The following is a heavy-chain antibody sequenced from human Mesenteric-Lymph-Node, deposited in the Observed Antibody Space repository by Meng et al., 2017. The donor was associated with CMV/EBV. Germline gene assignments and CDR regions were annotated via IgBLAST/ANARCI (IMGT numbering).Heavy chain of an antibody. CDR1: GGSISSYY. V-gene: IGHV4-59*01. CDR2: IYYSGST. D-gene: IGHD6-13*01. Sequence: GSLRLSCTVSGGSISSYYWSWIRQPPGKGLEWIGYIYYSGSTNYNPSLKSRVTISVDTSKSQFSLKLSSVTAADTAVYYCARVEAAAGTWWFDPWGQGTLVTVSS. J-gene: IGHJ5*02. CDR3: ARVEAAAGTWWFDP.